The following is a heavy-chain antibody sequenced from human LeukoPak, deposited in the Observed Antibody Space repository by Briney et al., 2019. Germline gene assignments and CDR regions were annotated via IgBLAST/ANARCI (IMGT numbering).Heavy chain of an antibody. Sequence: ASVKVSCKASGYTFTGYYMHWVRQAPGQGLEWMGWINPNSGGTNYAQKFQGRVTMTRDTSISTAYMELSRLRSDDTAVYYCARVRGSSSWEFDYWGQGTLVTVSS. J-gene: IGHJ4*02. D-gene: IGHD6-13*01. CDR3: ARVRGSSSWEFDY. V-gene: IGHV1-2*02. CDR1: GYTFTGYY. CDR2: INPNSGGT.